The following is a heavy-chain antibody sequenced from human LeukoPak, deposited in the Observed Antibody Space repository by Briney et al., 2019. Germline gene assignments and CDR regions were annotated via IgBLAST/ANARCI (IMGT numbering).Heavy chain of an antibody. CDR2: INHSGST. D-gene: IGHD3-16*01. Sequence: PSETMSLTCAVYGGSFSGYYWSWVRRPPGKGMEWIGEINHSGSTNYNPSLKSRVTISVHTSKNQFSLKLSSVTAADTAVYYCARQRGYGGSDDYWGQGTLVTVSS. CDR1: GGSFSGYY. CDR3: ARQRGYGGSDDY. J-gene: IGHJ4*02. V-gene: IGHV4-34*01.